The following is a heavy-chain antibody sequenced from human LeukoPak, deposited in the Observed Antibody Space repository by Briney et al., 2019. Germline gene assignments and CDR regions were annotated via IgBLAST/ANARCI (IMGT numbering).Heavy chain of an antibody. CDR2: IKQDGSER. CDR1: GFTFSSYW. CDR3: ARETTDDFFYYYMDV. Sequence: XGSLRLSCAASGFTFSSYWMSWVRQSPGKGLEWLANIKQDGSERYYMDSVKGRFTISRDNAKASLYLQMNSLRAEDMSVYYCARETTDDFFYYYMDVWGKGTTVTVSS. D-gene: IGHD1/OR15-1a*01. J-gene: IGHJ6*03. V-gene: IGHV3-7*01.